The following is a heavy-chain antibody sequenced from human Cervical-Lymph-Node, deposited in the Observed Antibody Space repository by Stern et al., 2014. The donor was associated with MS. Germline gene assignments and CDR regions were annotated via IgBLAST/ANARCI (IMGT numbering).Heavy chain of an antibody. D-gene: IGHD1-26*01. J-gene: IGHJ6*02. CDR3: ARGELKEGLVRGMDV. CDR2: IIPIFGTA. V-gene: IGHV1-69*01. CDR1: GGTFSSYA. Sequence: QVQLVESGAEVKKPGSSVKVSCKASGGTFSSYAISWGRQAPAQGLAWLGGIIPIFGTANYAQKFQGRVTITADESTSTAYMELSSLRSEDAAVYYCARGELKEGLVRGMDVWGQGTTVTVSS.